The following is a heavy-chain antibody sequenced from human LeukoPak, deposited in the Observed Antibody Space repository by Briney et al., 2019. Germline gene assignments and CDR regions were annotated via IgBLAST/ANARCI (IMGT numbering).Heavy chain of an antibody. J-gene: IGHJ4*02. D-gene: IGHD6-19*01. CDR3: ASNVWSSGWYYFDY. CDR2: IYYSGST. V-gene: IGHV4-59*01. CDR1: GGSISSYY. Sequence: SETLSLTCTVSGGSISSYYWSWIRQPPGKGLEWIGYIYYSGSTNYNPSLKSRVTISVDTSKNQFSLKLSSVTAADTAVYYCASNVWSSGWYYFDYWGQGTLVTVSS.